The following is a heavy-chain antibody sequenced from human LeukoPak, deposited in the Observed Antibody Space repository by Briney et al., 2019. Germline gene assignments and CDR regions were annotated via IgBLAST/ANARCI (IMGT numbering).Heavy chain of an antibody. V-gene: IGHV3-7*01. D-gene: IGHD3-3*01. Sequence: GGSLRLSCAASGFTFSTYWMTWVRQAPGKGLEWVADIKQDGSEKYYADSVKGRFTISRDNANKSLYLQMNSLRAEDTAVYYCARNRNTDFWSGYYTNYFDYWGQGTLVTVSS. CDR2: IKQDGSEK. CDR3: ARNRNTDFWSGYYTNYFDY. J-gene: IGHJ4*02. CDR1: GFTFSTYW.